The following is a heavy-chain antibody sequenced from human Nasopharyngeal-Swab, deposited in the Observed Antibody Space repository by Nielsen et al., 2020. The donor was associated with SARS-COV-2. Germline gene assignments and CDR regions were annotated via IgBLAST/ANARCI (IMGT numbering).Heavy chain of an antibody. D-gene: IGHD3-10*01. Sequence: GESLKISCAASGFTFSSYGMHWVRQAPGKGLEWVAVIWYDGSNKYYADSVKGRFTISIEHSKNTLYLQMNSLRAEDTAVYYCARDTPLGYYGSGSYENGTDYWGQGTLVTVSS. J-gene: IGHJ4*02. V-gene: IGHV3-33*01. CDR2: IWYDGSNK. CDR3: ARDTPLGYYGSGSYENGTDY. CDR1: GFTFSSYG.